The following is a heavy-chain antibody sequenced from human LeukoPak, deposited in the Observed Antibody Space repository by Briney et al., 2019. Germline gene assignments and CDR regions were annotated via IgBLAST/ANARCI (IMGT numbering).Heavy chain of an antibody. CDR2: INSDGSST. CDR1: GFTFSSYW. CDR3: ARGSLYGDYFDY. D-gene: IGHD4-17*01. J-gene: IGHJ4*02. V-gene: IGHV3-74*01. Sequence: GGSLRLSCAASGFTFSSYWMHWVRQAPGKGLVPVSRINSDGSSTSYADSVKGRFTISRDNAKNTLYLQMNSLRAEDTAVYYCARGSLYGDYFDYWGQGTLVTVSS.